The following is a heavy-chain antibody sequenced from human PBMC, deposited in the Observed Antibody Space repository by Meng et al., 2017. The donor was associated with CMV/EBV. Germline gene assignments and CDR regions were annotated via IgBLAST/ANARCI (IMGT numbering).Heavy chain of an antibody. J-gene: IGHJ4*02. CDR2: IRYDGSNK. D-gene: IGHD2-8*01. CDR3: ANGNGHLGV. V-gene: IGHV3-30*02. Sequence: GESLKISCAASGFTFSSYGMHWVRQAPGKGLEWVAFIRYDGSNKYHVDSVKGRFTISRDNSKNTLYLQMNSLRAEDTAVYYCANGNGHLGVWGQGTLVTVSS. CDR1: GFTFSSYG.